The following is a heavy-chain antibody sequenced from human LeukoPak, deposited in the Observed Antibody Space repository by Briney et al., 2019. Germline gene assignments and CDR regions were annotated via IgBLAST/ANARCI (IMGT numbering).Heavy chain of an antibody. CDR2: ISSSSSTI. CDR3: TRMTTIWFFDY. D-gene: IGHD2-21*02. Sequence: GGSLRLSCAASGFTFSSYSMNWVRQAPGKGVEWVSYISSSSSTIYYADSVKGRFTISRDNAKNTLYLQMNSLRAEDTAVYYCTRMTTIWFFDYWGQGTLVTVSS. V-gene: IGHV3-48*01. J-gene: IGHJ4*02. CDR1: GFTFSSYS.